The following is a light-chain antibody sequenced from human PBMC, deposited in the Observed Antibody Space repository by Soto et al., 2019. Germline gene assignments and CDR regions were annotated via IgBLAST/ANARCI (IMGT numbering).Light chain of an antibody. Sequence: QSVLTQPPSVSAAPGQKVTISYSGSSSNIGNNYVSWYQQLPGTAPKLLIYDNNERPSGIPDRISGSKSGTSATLDITGLQTGDEADYYCGTWDNSLSAGVFGGGTKLTVL. CDR2: DNN. CDR1: SSNIGNNY. CDR3: GTWDNSLSAGV. V-gene: IGLV1-51*01. J-gene: IGLJ3*02.